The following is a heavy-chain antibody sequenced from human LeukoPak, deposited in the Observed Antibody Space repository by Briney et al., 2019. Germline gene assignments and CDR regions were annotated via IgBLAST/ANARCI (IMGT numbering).Heavy chain of an antibody. CDR2: ISSSISTK. Sequence: QPGGSLRLSCAASGFTFSSYSMNWVRQAPGKGLEWVSYISSSISTKYYADSVKGRFTISRDNAKNSLYLQMNSLRDEDKAVYYCARDQYSGHWFYAFDIWGQGTLVTVSS. J-gene: IGHJ4*02. V-gene: IGHV3-48*02. CDR1: GFTFSSYS. CDR3: ARDQYSGHWFYAFDI. D-gene: IGHD6-19*01.